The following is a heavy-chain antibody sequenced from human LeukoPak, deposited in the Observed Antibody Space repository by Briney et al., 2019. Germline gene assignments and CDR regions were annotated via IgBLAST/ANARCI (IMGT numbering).Heavy chain of an antibody. V-gene: IGHV3-23*01. D-gene: IGHD3-9*01. J-gene: IGHJ4*02. Sequence: GGXLRLSCAASGFTFSSYAMSWVRQAPGKGLEWVSAISGSGGSTYYADSVKGRFTISRDNSKNTLYLQMNSLRAEDTAVYYCAKLGDLGPYYDILTGYPYFDYWGQGTLVTVSS. CDR3: AKLGDLGPYYDILTGYPYFDY. CDR2: ISGSGGST. CDR1: GFTFSSYA.